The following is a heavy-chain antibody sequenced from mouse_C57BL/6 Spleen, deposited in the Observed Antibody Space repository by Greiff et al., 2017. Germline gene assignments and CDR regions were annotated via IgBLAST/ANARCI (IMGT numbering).Heavy chain of an antibody. Sequence: QVQLKQPGTELVKPGASVKLSCKASGYTFTSYWMHWVKQRPGQGLEWIGNINPSNGGTNYNEKFKSKATLTVDKSSSTAYMQLSSLTSEDSAVYYCASSIYYGYDELFAYWGQGTLVTVSA. J-gene: IGHJ3*01. CDR3: ASSIYYGYDELFAY. CDR2: INPSNGGT. D-gene: IGHD2-2*01. CDR1: GYTFTSYW. V-gene: IGHV1-53*01.